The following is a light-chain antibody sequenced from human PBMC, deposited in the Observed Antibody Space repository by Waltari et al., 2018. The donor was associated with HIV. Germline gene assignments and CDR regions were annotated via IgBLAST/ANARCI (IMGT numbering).Light chain of an antibody. J-gene: IGLJ3*02. CDR2: AVY. CDR1: DSDFGLYNF. Sequence: SAVTQPASVSGLPGQSLTISCTGGDSDFGLYNFVSWYQQHPGRVPRLILYAVYSRAPGISDRFSGSRSGPTASLNISRLRAEDEADYYCASFTGDDTLLFGGGTKVTVL. CDR3: ASFTGDDTLL. V-gene: IGLV2-14*03.